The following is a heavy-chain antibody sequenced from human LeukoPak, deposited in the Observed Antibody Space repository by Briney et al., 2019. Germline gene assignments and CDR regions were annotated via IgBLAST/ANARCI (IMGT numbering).Heavy chain of an antibody. Sequence: PGGSLRLSCAASGFTFSSYWMSWVRQAPGKGLEWVANVKQDGSEKYYVDSVKGRFTISRDNAKNSLYLQMNSLRAEDTAVCYCASHENDYYDSSGYYYWGQGTLVTVSS. J-gene: IGHJ4*02. CDR1: GFTFSSYW. D-gene: IGHD3-22*01. CDR2: VKQDGSEK. CDR3: ASHENDYYDSSGYYY. V-gene: IGHV3-7*01.